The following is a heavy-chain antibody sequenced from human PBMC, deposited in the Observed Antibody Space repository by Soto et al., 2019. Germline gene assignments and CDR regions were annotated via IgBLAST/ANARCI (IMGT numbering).Heavy chain of an antibody. CDR2: INHTGST. V-gene: IGHV4-34*01. CDR1: GGSFSGYY. J-gene: IGHJ5*02. D-gene: IGHD3-10*01. CDR3: ARDHYYDSGSYYNNWFDP. Sequence: SETLSLTCAVYGGSFSGYYWNWIREPPWKGLEWIGEINHTGSTNYNPSLKSRVTISVDTSKNQFSLKLTSVTAADTAVYYCARDHYYDSGSYYNNWFDPWGQGALVTVSS.